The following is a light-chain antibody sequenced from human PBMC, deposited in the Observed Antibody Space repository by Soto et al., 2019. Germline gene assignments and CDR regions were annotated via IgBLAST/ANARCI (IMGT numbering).Light chain of an antibody. V-gene: IGLV1-47*01. J-gene: IGLJ2*01. CDR1: SSNIGSNY. CDR2: RNN. Sequence: QSVLTQPPSASGTPGQRVTISCSGSSSNIGSNYVYWYQQLPGTAPKLLIYRNNQRPSGVPDRFSGSKSGTSASPAISGLRSEDKADYYCAAWDDSLSGVVFGGGTKLTVL. CDR3: AAWDDSLSGVV.